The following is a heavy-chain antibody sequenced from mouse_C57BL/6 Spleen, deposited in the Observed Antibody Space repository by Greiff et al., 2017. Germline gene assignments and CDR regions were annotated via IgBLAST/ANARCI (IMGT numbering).Heavy chain of an antibody. Sequence: VKLVESGAELVKPGASVKISCKASGYAFSSYWMNWVKQRPGKGLEWIGQIYPGDGDTNYNGKFKGKATLTADKSSSTAYMQLSSLTSEDAAVYCGARPGTGYFDDWGQGTTLTVDS. CDR2: IYPGDGDT. CDR3: ARPGTGYFDD. J-gene: IGHJ2*01. D-gene: IGHD4-1*01. V-gene: IGHV1-80*01. CDR1: GYAFSSYW.